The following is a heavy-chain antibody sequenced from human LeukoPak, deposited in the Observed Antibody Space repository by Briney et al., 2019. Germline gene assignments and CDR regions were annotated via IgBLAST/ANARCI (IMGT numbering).Heavy chain of an antibody. CDR3: VGTYCGGDCYAMYAFDF. CDR1: GDSINNYY. J-gene: IGHJ3*01. V-gene: IGHV4-59*08. CDR2: IYYSGNT. D-gene: IGHD2-21*02. Sequence: NPSETLSLTCTVSGDSINNYYWSWIRQPPGKRLEWIGYIYYSGNTNYNPSLKSRVTFSVDTSKNQFALRMSSVTAADTAVYFCVGTYCGGDCYAMYAFDFWGQGTVVTVSS.